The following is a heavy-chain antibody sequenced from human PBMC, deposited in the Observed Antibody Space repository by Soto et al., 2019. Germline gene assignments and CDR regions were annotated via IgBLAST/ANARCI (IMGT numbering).Heavy chain of an antibody. V-gene: IGHV3-30*03. Sequence: QVQLVESGGGVVQPGRSLRLSCAVSGFTVSTYGMHWVRQAPGKGLEWVAVISRDGGTKYYADSVKGRFTIPRDNSRNTLFREMNSLRGDDRAVYYCSGEVASGYWGQGTLVTVSS. CDR3: SGEVASGY. J-gene: IGHJ4*02. CDR2: ISRDGGTK. CDR1: GFTVSTYG. D-gene: IGHD2-15*01.